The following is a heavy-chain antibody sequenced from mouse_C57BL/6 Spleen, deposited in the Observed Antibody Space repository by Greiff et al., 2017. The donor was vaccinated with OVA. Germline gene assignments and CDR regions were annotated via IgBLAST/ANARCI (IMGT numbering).Heavy chain of an antibody. D-gene: IGHD2-1*01. Sequence: VQLQQSGAELVRPGASVTLSCKASGYTFTDYEMHWVKQTPVHGLEWIGAIDPETGGTAYNQKFKGKAILTADKSSSTAYMELRSLTSEDSAVYYCTRREDVYYGNLDVWGTGTTVTVSS. V-gene: IGHV1-15*01. CDR3: TRREDVYYGNLDV. J-gene: IGHJ1*03. CDR1: GYTFTDYE. CDR2: IDPETGGT.